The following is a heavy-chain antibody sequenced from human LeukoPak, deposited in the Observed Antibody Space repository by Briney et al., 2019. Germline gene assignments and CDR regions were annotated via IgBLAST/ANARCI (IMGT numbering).Heavy chain of an antibody. CDR1: EFTFSTYL. V-gene: IGHV3-48*04. J-gene: IGHJ5*02. D-gene: IGHD3-22*01. CDR3: ARGRPVGGYYDSSGYYYWFDP. Sequence: GGSLRLSCAASEFTFSTYLMTWVRQAPGKGLEWVSYISSSSSTIYYADSVKGRFTISRDNAKNTLYLQMNSLRAEDTAVYYCARGRPVGGYYDSSGYYYWFDPWGQGTLVTVSS. CDR2: ISSSSSTI.